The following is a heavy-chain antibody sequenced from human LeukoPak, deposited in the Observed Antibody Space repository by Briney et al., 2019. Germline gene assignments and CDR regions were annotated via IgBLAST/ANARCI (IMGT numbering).Heavy chain of an antibody. Sequence: PGGSLRLSCAASGFTFSSYGMHWVRQARGKGQEWVAVIWYDGSNKYYADSVKGRFTISRDNSNNTLYLQMNSLRAEDTAVYYCARDAGYCSGGSCYPGDFDYWGQGTLVTVSS. J-gene: IGHJ4*02. V-gene: IGHV3-33*01. CDR1: GFTFSSYG. CDR3: ARDAGYCSGGSCYPGDFDY. CDR2: IWYDGSNK. D-gene: IGHD2-15*01.